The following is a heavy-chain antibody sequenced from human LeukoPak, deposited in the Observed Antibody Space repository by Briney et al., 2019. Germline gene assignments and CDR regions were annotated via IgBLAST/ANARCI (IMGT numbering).Heavy chain of an antibody. V-gene: IGHV1-18*01. Sequence: GASVKVSCKASGYTFTSYGISWVRQAPGQGLEWMGWISAYNGNTNYAQKLQGRVTMTTDTSTSTAYMELRSLRSDDTAVYYCAREGKVYYDFWSGPPMGVDYFDYWGQGTLVTVSS. CDR2: ISAYNGNT. D-gene: IGHD3-3*01. CDR1: GYTFTSYG. J-gene: IGHJ4*02. CDR3: AREGKVYYDFWSGPPMGVDYFDY.